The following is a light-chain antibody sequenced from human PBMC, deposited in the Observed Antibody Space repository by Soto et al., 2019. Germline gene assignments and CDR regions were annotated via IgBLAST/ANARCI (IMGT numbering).Light chain of an antibody. CDR1: SSNIGSNY. V-gene: IGLV1-47*01. Sequence: QSVLTQPPSASGTPGQRVTISCSGSSSNIGSNYVYWYQQLPGTAPKLLIYRNNQRPSGVPDRFSGSKSGTSASLAISGLRSEDEADYYCAAWDDILSRGVFGGGTKVTVL. CDR2: RNN. CDR3: AAWDDILSRGV. J-gene: IGLJ2*01.